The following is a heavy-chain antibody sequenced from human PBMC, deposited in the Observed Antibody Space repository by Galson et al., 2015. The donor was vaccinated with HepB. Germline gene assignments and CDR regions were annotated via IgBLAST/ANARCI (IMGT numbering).Heavy chain of an antibody. CDR3: AREPNYYDSGRGWFDP. J-gene: IGHJ5*02. V-gene: IGHV4-39*07. D-gene: IGHD3-10*01. CDR2: IYYTGST. CDR1: DGSITGSMYY. Sequence: ETLSLTCTVSDGSITGSMYYWAWIRQPPGTGLEWIGTIYYTGSTYYNPSLKSRVTISVDTSKNQFSLRLTSVTAADTAVYYCAREPNYYDSGRGWFDPWGQGTLVTVAS.